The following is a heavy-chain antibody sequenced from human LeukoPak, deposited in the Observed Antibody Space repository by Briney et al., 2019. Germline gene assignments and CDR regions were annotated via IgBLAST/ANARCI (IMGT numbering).Heavy chain of an antibody. CDR1: GFTFDDYA. CDR3: AKDNRFHAFDI. V-gene: IGHV3-9*01. J-gene: IGHJ3*02. D-gene: IGHD3-3*01. CDR2: ISWNSGSI. Sequence: PGGSLRLSCAASGFTFDDYAMHWVRQAPGKGLEWVSGISWNSGSIGYADSVKGRFTISRDNAKNSLYLQMNSLRAQDTPLYYCAKDNRFHAFDIWGQGTMVTVSS.